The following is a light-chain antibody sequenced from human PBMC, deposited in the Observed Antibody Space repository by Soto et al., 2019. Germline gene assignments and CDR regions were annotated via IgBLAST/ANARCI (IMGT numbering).Light chain of an antibody. J-gene: IGKJ2*01. CDR3: QQYGSSPPYT. V-gene: IGKV3-20*01. CDR2: AAS. Sequence: DMVLTQSPGTLSLSPGERATLSCRASRSFASSYLGWYQQKPGQAPRLLLYAASKRATGIPDRFSGSGSGTDFTLIINRLEPEDSAVYYCQQYGSSPPYTFVQGTKVEI. CDR1: RSFASSY.